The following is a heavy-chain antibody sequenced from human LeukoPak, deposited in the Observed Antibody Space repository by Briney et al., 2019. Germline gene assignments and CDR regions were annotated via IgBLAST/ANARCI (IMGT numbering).Heavy chain of an antibody. CDR2: IRFDGSNK. CDR1: GFIFDDYA. Sequence: GGSLRLSCAVSGFIFDDYAMQWVRQAPGKGLEWVTFIRFDGSNKFYADSVKGRFTISRDNPKNTLYLQMNSLRADDTAVYYCAKDFATTGRYPHGSASTWGQGTLVTVSS. V-gene: IGHV3-30*02. J-gene: IGHJ4*02. D-gene: IGHD3-10*01. CDR3: AKDFATTGRYPHGSAST.